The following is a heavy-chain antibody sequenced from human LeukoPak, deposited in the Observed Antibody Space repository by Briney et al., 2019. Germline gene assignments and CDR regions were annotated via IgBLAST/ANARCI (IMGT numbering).Heavy chain of an antibody. D-gene: IGHD1-20*01. CDR1: GYTFTGYY. CDR2: INPNSGGT. CDR3: ARRNGAITLDY. J-gene: IGHJ4*02. V-gene: IGHV1-2*02. Sequence: ASVKVSCKASGYTFTGYYMHWVRQAPGQGLEWMGWINPNSGGTSYAQKFQGRVVMTRDMSTTTFYMDLGSLRSEDTATYYCARRNGAITLDYWGQGTLVTVSS.